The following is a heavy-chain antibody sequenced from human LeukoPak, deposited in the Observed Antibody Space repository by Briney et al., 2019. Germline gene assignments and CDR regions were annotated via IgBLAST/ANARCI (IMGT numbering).Heavy chain of an antibody. D-gene: IGHD5-12*01. J-gene: IGHJ4*02. V-gene: IGHV3-7*01. CDR1: GFTFRSFW. Sequence: GGSLRLSCAASGFTFRSFWMSWVRQAPGKGLEWVASINQGGSVQYYMDSVKGRFTISRDDAKNSLYVQMNSLRDEDTAVYDCVRVEYSGWNLEYWGQGSLVTVYS. CDR2: INQGGSVQ. CDR3: VRVEYSGWNLEY.